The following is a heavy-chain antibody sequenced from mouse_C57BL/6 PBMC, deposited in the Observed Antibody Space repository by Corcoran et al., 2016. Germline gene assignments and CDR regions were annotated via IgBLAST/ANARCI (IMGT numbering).Heavy chain of an antibody. Sequence: QVQLQQSGPELVKPGASVKISCKASGYTFTDYYINWVKQRPGQGLEWIGWIFPGSGSTYYNEKFKGKATLTVEKSSSTAYMLLSSLTSEDSAVYFCARSPYYYGSSPFDYWGQGTTLTVSS. CDR2: IFPGSGST. V-gene: IGHV1-75*01. D-gene: IGHD1-1*01. J-gene: IGHJ2*01. CDR3: ARSPYYYGSSPFDY. CDR1: GYTFTDYY.